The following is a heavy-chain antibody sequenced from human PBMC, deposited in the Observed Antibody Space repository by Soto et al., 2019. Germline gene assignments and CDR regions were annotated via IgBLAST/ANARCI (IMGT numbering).Heavy chain of an antibody. Sequence: PSETLSLTXTVSGGSISSSGYYWGWIRQPPGKGLEWIGSIYYSGSTYYNPSLKSRVTISVDTSKNQFSLKLSSVTAADTAVYYCARHVSAMLRGLRPFFDYWGQGTLVTVSS. D-gene: IGHD3-10*01. J-gene: IGHJ4*02. CDR3: ARHVSAMLRGLRPFFDY. V-gene: IGHV4-39*01. CDR1: GGSISSSGYY. CDR2: IYYSGST.